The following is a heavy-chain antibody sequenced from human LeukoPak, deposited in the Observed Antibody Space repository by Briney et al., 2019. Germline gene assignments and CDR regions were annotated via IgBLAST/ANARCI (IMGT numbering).Heavy chain of an antibody. D-gene: IGHD1-14*01. V-gene: IGHV3-23*01. J-gene: IGHJ4*02. CDR1: GFPFSSYA. Sequence: GGSLRLSCAASGFPFSSYAMSWVRQAPGKGLEWVSTISNSDDSTYYADSVKGRFTISRDNSENTLFLRMNSLRAEDTAVYYCAKATGYLLWGQGTLVTVSS. CDR3: AKATGYLL. CDR2: ISNSDDST.